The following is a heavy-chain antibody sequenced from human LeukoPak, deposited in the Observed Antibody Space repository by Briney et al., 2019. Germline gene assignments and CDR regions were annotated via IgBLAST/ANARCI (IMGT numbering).Heavy chain of an antibody. CDR1: GGSISSGSYY. J-gene: IGHJ3*02. CDR3: AAWGVNYDAFDI. V-gene: IGHV4-39*01. D-gene: IGHD3-10*01. CDR2: IYYSGST. Sequence: SETLSLTCTVSGGSISSGSYYWNWIRQPPGKGLEWIGSIYYSGSTYYNPSLTSRVTISVDTSKNQFSLKLSSVTAADTAVYYCAAWGVNYDAFDIWGQGTMVTVSS.